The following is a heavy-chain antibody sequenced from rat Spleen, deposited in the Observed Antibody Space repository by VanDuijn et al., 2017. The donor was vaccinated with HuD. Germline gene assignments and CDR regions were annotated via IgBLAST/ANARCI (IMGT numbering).Heavy chain of an antibody. CDR2: MWSDGDT. CDR3: ARVGYYGYNHYFDY. D-gene: IGHD1-9*01. Sequence: QVQLKESGPGLVQPSQTLSLTCTVSGFSLTDFNVHWVRQPAGKGLEWMGVMWSDGDTSYNSALKSRLSISRDTSKSQVFLKMNSLQTEDTATYYCARVGYYGYNHYFDYWGQGVMVKVSS. J-gene: IGHJ2*01. CDR1: GFSLTDFN. V-gene: IGHV2-32*01.